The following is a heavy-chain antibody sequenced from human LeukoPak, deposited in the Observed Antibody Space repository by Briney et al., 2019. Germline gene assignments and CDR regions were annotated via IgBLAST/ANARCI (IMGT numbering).Heavy chain of an antibody. CDR2: INHSGST. J-gene: IGHJ5*02. V-gene: IGHV4-34*01. Sequence: SETLSLTCALYGGSFSGYYWRWIRQPAGKELEGIGEINHSGSTNYNPSLKSRVTISVDTSKNQFSLKLSSVTAADTAVYYCAKTYYDFWSGQPGWFDPWGQGTLVTVSS. CDR3: AKTYYDFWSGQPGWFDP. CDR1: GGSFSGYY. D-gene: IGHD3-3*01.